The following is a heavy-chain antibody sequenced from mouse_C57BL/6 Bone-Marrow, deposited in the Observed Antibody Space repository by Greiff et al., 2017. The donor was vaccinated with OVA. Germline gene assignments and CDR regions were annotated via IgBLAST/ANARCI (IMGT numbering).Heavy chain of an antibody. V-gene: IGHV1-80*01. CDR3: ARKATVRGDYIDY. CDR2: IYPGDGDT. CDR1: GYAFSSYW. D-gene: IGHD3-2*02. J-gene: IGHJ2*01. Sequence: VQLQQSGAELVKPGASVKISCKASGYAFSSYWMNWVKQRPGKGLEWIGQIYPGDGDTNYNGKFKGKATLTADKSSSTAYMQLSSLTSEDSAVYYCARKATVRGDYIDYWGQGTTLTVSS.